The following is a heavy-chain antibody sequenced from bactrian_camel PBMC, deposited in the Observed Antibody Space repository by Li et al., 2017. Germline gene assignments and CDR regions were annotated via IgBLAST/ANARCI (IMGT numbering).Heavy chain of an antibody. CDR1: GVTLGTNY. CDR3: AADSLGLRGLVDDEYNS. CDR2: IFRDGTT. Sequence: VESGGGSVQAGGSLHLSCVASGVTLGTNYMGWFRQGTGKEREGVATIFRDGTTRYTDSVKGRFTIAKDIRKNTLYLGMQSLEPEDTAMYVCAADSLGLRGLVDDEYNSWGQGTQVTVS. J-gene: IGHJ4*01. V-gene: IGHV3S55*01. D-gene: IGHD5*01.